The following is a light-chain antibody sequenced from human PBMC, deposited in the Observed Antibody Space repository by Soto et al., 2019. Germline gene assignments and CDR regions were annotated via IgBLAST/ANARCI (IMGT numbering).Light chain of an antibody. CDR3: QQYNNWPPTWT. Sequence: EIVWTQSPATLSLSPGARATVSCRASPSVSSHLAWYQQKRGQAPRLLIYGASTRATGIPARFSGSGSGTEFTLTISSLQSEDFAVYYCQQYNNWPPTWTFGQGTKVDIK. J-gene: IGKJ1*01. CDR2: GAS. CDR1: PSVSSH. V-gene: IGKV3-15*01.